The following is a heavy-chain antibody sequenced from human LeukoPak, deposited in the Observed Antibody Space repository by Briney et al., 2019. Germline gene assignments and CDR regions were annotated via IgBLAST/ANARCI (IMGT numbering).Heavy chain of an antibody. Sequence: GASVKISCKASGYTFTSYGISWVRQAPGQGLEWMGWISAYNGNTNYAQKFQGRVTITRNTSISTAYMELSSLRSEDTAVYYCARGRRSTMIVVDSFDYWGQGTLVTVSS. CDR1: GYTFTSYG. V-gene: IGHV1-18*01. CDR3: ARGRRSTMIVVDSFDY. D-gene: IGHD3-22*01. J-gene: IGHJ4*02. CDR2: ISAYNGNT.